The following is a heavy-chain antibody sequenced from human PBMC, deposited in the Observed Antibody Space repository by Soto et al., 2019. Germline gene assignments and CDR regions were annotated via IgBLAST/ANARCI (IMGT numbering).Heavy chain of an antibody. J-gene: IGHJ6*02. CDR3: AKLRGSGNPMYYNMAV. V-gene: IGHV3-23*01. CDR1: GFTFVNYA. Sequence: PGGSLRLSCAASGFTFVNYAMSWVRQAPGMGLEWVSVIRDSGGTTFHAPAVEGRFTVSRDNSKNILYLEMNSLRAEDTAVYYCAKLRGSGNPMYYNMAVGGLGTTVPVPS. CDR2: IRDSGGTT. D-gene: IGHD3-10*01.